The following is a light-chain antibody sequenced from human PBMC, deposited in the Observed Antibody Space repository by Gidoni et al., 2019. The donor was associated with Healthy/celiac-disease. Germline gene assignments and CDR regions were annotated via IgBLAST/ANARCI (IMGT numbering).Light chain of an antibody. Sequence: GDRVTITCRASQSISSWLAWYQQKPGKAPKLLIYDASSLESGVPSRFSGSGSGTEFTLTISSLQPDDFATYYCQQYNSWTFXQXTKVEIK. J-gene: IGKJ1*01. CDR3: QQYNSWT. CDR1: QSISSW. V-gene: IGKV1-5*01. CDR2: DAS.